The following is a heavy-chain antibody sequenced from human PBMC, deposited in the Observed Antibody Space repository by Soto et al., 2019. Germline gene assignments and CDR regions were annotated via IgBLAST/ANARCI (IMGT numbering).Heavy chain of an antibody. J-gene: IGHJ5*02. D-gene: IGHD3-3*01. V-gene: IGHV4-30-4*01. Sequence: SETLSLTCTVSGGSISSGDYYWSWIRQPPGKGLEWIGYIYYSGSTYYNPSLKSRVTISVDTSKNQFSLKLSSVTAADTAVYYCARDPLRSGQNWFDPWGQGTLVTVSS. CDR1: GGSISSGDYY. CDR3: ARDPLRSGQNWFDP. CDR2: IYYSGST.